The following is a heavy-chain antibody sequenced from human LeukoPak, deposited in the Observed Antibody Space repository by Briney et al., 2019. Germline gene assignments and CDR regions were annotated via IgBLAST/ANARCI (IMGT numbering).Heavy chain of an antibody. D-gene: IGHD6-19*01. Sequence: GGSLRLSCAASGFTFNSYAMSWVRQAPGKGLEWVSAISGSGGSTYYADSVKGRFTISTDNSKNTLYLQMNSLRAEDTAVYYCAKELGIAVAGTFYTWGQGTLVTVSS. CDR1: GFTFNSYA. J-gene: IGHJ5*02. CDR3: AKELGIAVAGTFYT. V-gene: IGHV3-23*01. CDR2: ISGSGGST.